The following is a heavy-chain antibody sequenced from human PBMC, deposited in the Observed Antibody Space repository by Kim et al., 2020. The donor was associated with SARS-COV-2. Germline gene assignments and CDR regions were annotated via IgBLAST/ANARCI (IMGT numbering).Heavy chain of an antibody. V-gene: IGHV1-46*01. CDR2: INPSGGST. J-gene: IGHJ4*02. CDR1: GYTFTSYY. D-gene: IGHD2-21*02. Sequence: ASVKVSCKASGYTFTSYYMHWVRQAPGQGLEWMGIINPSGGSTSYAQKFQVRVTMTRDTSTSTVYMELSSLRSEDTAVYYCARDITVTLKHIVVVTARRTFDYWGQGTLVTVSS. CDR3: ARDITVTLKHIVVVTARRTFDY.